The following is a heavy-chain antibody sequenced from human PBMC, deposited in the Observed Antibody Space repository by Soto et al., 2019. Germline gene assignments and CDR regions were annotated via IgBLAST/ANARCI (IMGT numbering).Heavy chain of an antibody. CDR1: GYSFTSYW. J-gene: IGHJ6*02. D-gene: IGHD3-10*01. V-gene: IGHV5-51*01. CDR2: IYPGDSDT. Sequence: HGESLKISCKGSGYSFTSYWIGWVRQMPGKGLEWMGIIYPGDSDTRYSPSFQGQVTISADKSISTAYLQWSSLKASDTAMYYCARSTSRYYGSGSYSGIYGMDVWGQGTTVTVSS. CDR3: ARSTSRYYGSGSYSGIYGMDV.